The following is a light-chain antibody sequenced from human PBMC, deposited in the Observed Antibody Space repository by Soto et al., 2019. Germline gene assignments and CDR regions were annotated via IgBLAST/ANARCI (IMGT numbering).Light chain of an antibody. V-gene: IGKV3-15*01. CDR2: GAS. CDR3: QQANSFPLT. J-gene: IGKJ3*01. CDR1: QSVSSN. Sequence: EIVMTQSPAPLSVSPGERATLSCRASQSVSSNLAWYQQKPGQAPRLLIYGASTRATGIPARFSGSGSGTECNLTISSLQPEDVATYYCQQANSFPLTFGPGTKVDIK.